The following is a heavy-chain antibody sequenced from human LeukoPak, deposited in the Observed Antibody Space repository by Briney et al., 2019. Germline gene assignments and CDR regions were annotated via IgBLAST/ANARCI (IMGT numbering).Heavy chain of an antibody. J-gene: IGHJ6*03. Sequence: PGGSLRLSCAASGFTFSSYGMHWVRQAPGKGLEWVAFIRYDGSNKYYADSVKGRFTISRDNSKNTLYLQMNSLRAEDTAVYYCAKGMGAPYYYYHYMDVWGKGTTVTVSS. CDR1: GFTFSSYG. D-gene: IGHD1-26*01. CDR3: AKGMGAPYYYYHYMDV. CDR2: IRYDGSNK. V-gene: IGHV3-30*02.